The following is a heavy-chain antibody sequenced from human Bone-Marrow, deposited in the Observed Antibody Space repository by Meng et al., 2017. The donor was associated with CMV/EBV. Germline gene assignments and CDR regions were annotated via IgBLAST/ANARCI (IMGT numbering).Heavy chain of an antibody. J-gene: IGHJ4*02. CDR1: GFTFNSYG. CDR3: ARVVTRVRGVITPNFDY. Sequence: GGSLRLSCAASGFTFNSYGMHWVRQAPGKGLEWVAVIWHDGRNEDYADSVKGRFTISRDKSKNTLNLQMNSLRAEDTAVYYCARVVTRVRGVITPNFDYWGQGSLVTVSS. D-gene: IGHD3-10*01. CDR2: IWHDGRNE. V-gene: IGHV3-33*01.